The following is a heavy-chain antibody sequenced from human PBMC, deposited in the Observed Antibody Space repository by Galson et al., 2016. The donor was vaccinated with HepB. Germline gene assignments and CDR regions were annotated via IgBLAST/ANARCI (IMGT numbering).Heavy chain of an antibody. CDR3: AMRSAGGVVIGGFDY. Sequence: LRLSCAASGFTFSRFGMNWVRPAPGKGLEWVAVISYDGNNKNYVDSVKGRFTISRDNSKNTLYLQMNSLRAEDTAVYYCAMRSAGGVVIGGFDYWGQGTLVTVSS. D-gene: IGHD3-3*01. V-gene: IGHV3-30*03. J-gene: IGHJ4*02. CDR1: GFTFSRFG. CDR2: ISYDGNNK.